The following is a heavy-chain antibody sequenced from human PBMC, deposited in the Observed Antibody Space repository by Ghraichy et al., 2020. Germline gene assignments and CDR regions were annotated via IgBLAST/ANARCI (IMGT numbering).Heavy chain of an antibody. Sequence: GGSLRLSCAASGFTFSSYSMNWVRQAPGKGLEWVSYISSSSSTIYYADSVKGRFTISRDNAKNSLYLQMNSLRDEDTAVYYCARDNRVATWRLYYMDVWGKGTTVTVSS. CDR2: ISSSSSTI. D-gene: IGHD5-12*01. CDR1: GFTFSSYS. J-gene: IGHJ6*03. V-gene: IGHV3-48*02. CDR3: ARDNRVATWRLYYMDV.